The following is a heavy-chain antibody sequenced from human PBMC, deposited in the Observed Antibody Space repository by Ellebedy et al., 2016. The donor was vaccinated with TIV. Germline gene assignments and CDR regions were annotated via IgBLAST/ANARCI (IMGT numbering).Heavy chain of an antibody. CDR2: INPGGGGT. J-gene: IGHJ4*02. Sequence: AASVKVSCKASGYTFTNYYMNWVRQAPGQGLEWMGIINPGGGGTSYAQKFLGRVTMTRDTSTSTVYMELSSLTSEDTAVYYCARVSNIAVAAADLWGQGTLVTVSS. D-gene: IGHD6-19*01. CDR3: ARVSNIAVAAADL. CDR1: GYTFTNYY. V-gene: IGHV1-46*01.